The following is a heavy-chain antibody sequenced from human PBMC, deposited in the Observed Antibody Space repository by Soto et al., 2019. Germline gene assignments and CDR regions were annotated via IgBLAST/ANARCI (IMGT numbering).Heavy chain of an antibody. V-gene: IGHV1-69*02. J-gene: IGHJ6*02. CDR2: IIPILGIA. Sequence: QVQLVQSGAEVKKPGSSVKVSCKASGGTFSSYTISWVRQAPGQGLEWMGRIIPILGIANYAQKFQGRVTFTADKSTSTAYMELSSLRSEDTAVYYCARVNPHHYGMDVWGQGTTVTVSS. CDR3: ARVNPHHYGMDV. CDR1: GGTFSSYT.